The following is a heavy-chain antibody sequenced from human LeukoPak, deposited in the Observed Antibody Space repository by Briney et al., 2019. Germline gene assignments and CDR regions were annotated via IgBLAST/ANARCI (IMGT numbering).Heavy chain of an antibody. V-gene: IGHV1-69*04. J-gene: IGHJ3*02. D-gene: IGHD2-8*01. CDR3: ARGALGLVYAIKGAFDI. CDR2: IIPILGIA. CDR1: GGTFSSYA. Sequence: SVKVSCKASGGTFSSYAISWVRQAPGQGLEWMGRIIPILGIANYAQKFQGRVTITADKSTSTAYMELSSLRSEDTAVYYCARGALGLVYAIKGAFDIWGQGTMVTVSS.